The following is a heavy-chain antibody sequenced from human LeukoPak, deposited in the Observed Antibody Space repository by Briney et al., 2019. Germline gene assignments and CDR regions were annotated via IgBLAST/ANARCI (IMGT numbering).Heavy chain of an antibody. Sequence: SVKVSCKASGFTFTTSAVRWVRQARGQRLEWIGRIVVGSGNTDHAQKFQGRLTITRDVSTSTAYMELSSLTSDDTAVYYCAAVPNADAWYWDDAFDIWGQGTMVTVSS. J-gene: IGHJ3*02. CDR3: AAVPNADAWYWDDAFDI. CDR1: GFTFTTSA. D-gene: IGHD2-8*02. CDR2: IVVGSGNT. V-gene: IGHV1-58*01.